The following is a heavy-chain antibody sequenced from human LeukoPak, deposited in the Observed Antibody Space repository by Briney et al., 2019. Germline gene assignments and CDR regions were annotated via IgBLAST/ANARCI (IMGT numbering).Heavy chain of an antibody. CDR3: ARDVVAGGWYVGYYYYYMDV. CDR2: IKLDGSEK. D-gene: IGHD6-19*01. CDR1: GFTCSSDQ. V-gene: IGHV3-7*01. J-gene: IGHJ6*03. Sequence: GGSLTLSCAASGFTCSSDQISWVRQAPGKGLGRVAHIKLDGSEKYYVDSVKVRFTISRDNANNSLYLQMNSLRAEDTAVYYRARDVVAGGWYVGYYYYYMDVWGKGTTVTVSS.